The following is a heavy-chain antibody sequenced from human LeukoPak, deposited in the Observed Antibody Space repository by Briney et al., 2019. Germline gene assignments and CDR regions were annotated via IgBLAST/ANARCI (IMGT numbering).Heavy chain of an antibody. D-gene: IGHD3-22*01. CDR2: INPSGGST. Sequence: ASVKVSCKASGYTFTSYYMQWVRQAPGQGLEWMGIINPSGGSTSYAQKFQGRVSMTRDTSTSTVYMELSSLRSEDTAVYYCARAYYYDSSGYSPGGDYWGQGTLVTVSS. V-gene: IGHV1-46*01. CDR1: GYTFTSYY. CDR3: ARAYYYDSSGYSPGGDY. J-gene: IGHJ4*02.